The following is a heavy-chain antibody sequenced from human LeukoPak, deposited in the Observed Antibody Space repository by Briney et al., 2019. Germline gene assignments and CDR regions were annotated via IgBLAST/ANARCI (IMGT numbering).Heavy chain of an antibody. CDR3: ARDLAAGAENWFDP. J-gene: IGHJ5*02. Sequence: PGGSLRLSCAASGFTFSSYSMNWVRQAPGKGLEWVSSISSGSGYIYYADSVKGRFTISRDNAKNSLYLQMNSLRAEDTAVYYCARDLAAGAENWFDPWGQGARVTVSS. CDR1: GFTFSSYS. V-gene: IGHV3-21*01. D-gene: IGHD6-13*01. CDR2: ISSGSGYI.